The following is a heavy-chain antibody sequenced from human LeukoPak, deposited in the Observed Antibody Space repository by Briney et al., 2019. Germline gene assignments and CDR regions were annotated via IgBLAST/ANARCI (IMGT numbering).Heavy chain of an antibody. Sequence: SETLSLTCTVSGDSISSGTHFWGWIRQPPGKGLEWIGTIYYSGTTYYNPSLQSRVTISVDTSNNQFSLKLSSVTAADTAVYYCARQPPGSYQWTFDYWGQGTLVAVSS. CDR3: ARQPPGSYQWTFDY. CDR2: IYYSGTT. V-gene: IGHV4-39*01. J-gene: IGHJ4*02. CDR1: GDSISSGTHF. D-gene: IGHD1-26*01.